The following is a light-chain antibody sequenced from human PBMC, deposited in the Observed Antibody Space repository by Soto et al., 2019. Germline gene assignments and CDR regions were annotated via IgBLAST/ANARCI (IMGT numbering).Light chain of an antibody. Sequence: EIMLTQSPGTLSASPGETATLSCRASQSVSSNLAWYQQTPGQAPRLLIYAVSTSATGIPARFSGSGSGREFTVTISSLQSENFAVYYCQQYNKWPLTFGQGNKVEIK. V-gene: IGKV3-15*01. CDR1: QSVSSN. CDR3: QQYNKWPLT. CDR2: AVS. J-gene: IGKJ1*01.